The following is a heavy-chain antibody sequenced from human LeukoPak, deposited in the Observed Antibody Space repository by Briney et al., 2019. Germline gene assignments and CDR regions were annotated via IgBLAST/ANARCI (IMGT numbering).Heavy chain of an antibody. Sequence: GGSLRLSCVASGFTLRMYDVHWVRLPAGEGLEWVSGFGTAGGTYYPDSVRGRFTISRENGKNSFYLQMNNLRVGDTAVYYCARGAYNGDNWHFDLWGRGTLVTVSS. V-gene: IGHV3-13*01. D-gene: IGHD2-21*02. CDR2: FGTAGGT. CDR3: ARGAYNGDNWHFDL. CDR1: GFTLRMYD. J-gene: IGHJ2*01.